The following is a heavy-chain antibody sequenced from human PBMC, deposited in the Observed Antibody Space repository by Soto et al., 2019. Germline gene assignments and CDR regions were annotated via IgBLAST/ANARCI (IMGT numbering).Heavy chain of an antibody. CDR1: GGTFSSYA. Sequence: SVKVSCKASGGTFSSYAISWVRQAPGQGLEWMGGIIPIFGTANYAQKFQGRVTITADESTSTAYMELSSLRSEDTAVYYCARPVVAAAVGDNWFDPWGQGTLVTVSS. J-gene: IGHJ5*02. V-gene: IGHV1-69*13. D-gene: IGHD6-25*01. CDR3: ARPVVAAAVGDNWFDP. CDR2: IIPIFGTA.